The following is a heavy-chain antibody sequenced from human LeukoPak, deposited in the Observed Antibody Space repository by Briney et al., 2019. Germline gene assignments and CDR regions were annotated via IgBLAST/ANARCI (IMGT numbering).Heavy chain of an antibody. CDR1: GGSISSYY. CDR3: AGSPYYDFWSGFPYMDV. D-gene: IGHD3-3*01. V-gene: IGHV4-59*01. CDR2: IYYSGST. J-gene: IGHJ6*04. Sequence: SETLSLTCTVSGGSISSYYWSWIRQPPGKGLEWIGYIYYSGSTNYNPSLKSRVTISVDTSKNQFSLKLSSVTAADTAVYYCAGSPYYDFWSGFPYMDVWGKGTTVTVSS.